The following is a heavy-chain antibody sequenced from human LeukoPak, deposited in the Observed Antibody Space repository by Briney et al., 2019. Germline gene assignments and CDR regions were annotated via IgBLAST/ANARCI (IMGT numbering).Heavy chain of an antibody. V-gene: IGHV4-59*01. CDR1: GGSTSSYY. Sequence: PSETLSLTCTVSGGSTSSYYWSWIRQPPGKGLEWIGYIYYSGSTNYNPSLKSRVTISVDTSKNQFSLKLSSVTAADTAVYYRARDHITYYDSSGYSNYYYYGMDVWGQGTTVTVSS. CDR3: ARDHITYYDSSGYSNYYYYGMDV. D-gene: IGHD3-22*01. CDR2: IYYSGST. J-gene: IGHJ6*02.